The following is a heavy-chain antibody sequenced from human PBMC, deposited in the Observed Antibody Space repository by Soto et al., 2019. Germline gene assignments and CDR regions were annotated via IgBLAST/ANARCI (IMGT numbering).Heavy chain of an antibody. CDR3: ARSSNYDSGGSCYDYYYMDV. J-gene: IGHJ6*03. CDR2: IYPSDSDT. CDR1: GYSFTSHW. D-gene: IGHD2-15*01. V-gene: IGHV5-51*01. Sequence: GESLKISCKGSGYSFTSHWIGWVRQLPGKGLEWMGIIYPSDSDTRYSPSFQGQVTISVDKSISTAYLQWSSLKASDNAMYYCARSSNYDSGGSCYDYYYMDVWGKGTTVTVSS.